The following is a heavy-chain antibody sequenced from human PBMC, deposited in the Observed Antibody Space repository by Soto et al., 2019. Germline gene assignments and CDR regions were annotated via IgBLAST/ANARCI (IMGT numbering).Heavy chain of an antibody. D-gene: IGHD3-3*02. CDR3: ARDRHFRGGPDDI. Sequence: QVQLVESGGGVVQSGRSPRLSCAASGFTFSSFGMHWVRQAPGKGLEWVALIWHDGTFTHYADSVKGRFTISRDNSQNMLYLQMNRLRADDTAVYYCARDRHFRGGPDDICGQGTMVTVSS. V-gene: IGHV3-33*01. J-gene: IGHJ3*02. CDR1: GFTFSSFG. CDR2: IWHDGTFT.